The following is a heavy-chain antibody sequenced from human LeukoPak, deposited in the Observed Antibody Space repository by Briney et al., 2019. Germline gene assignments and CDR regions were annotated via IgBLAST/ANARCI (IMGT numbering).Heavy chain of an antibody. Sequence: GSLRLSCAASGFTFSSYEMNWVRQAPGKGLEWIGEINHSGSTNYNPSLKSRVTISVDTSKNQFSLKLSSVTAADTAVYYCARGRLPYSRFDYWGQGTLVTVSS. CDR2: INHSGST. CDR1: GFTFSSYE. D-gene: IGHD6-13*01. CDR3: ARGRLPYSRFDY. J-gene: IGHJ4*02. V-gene: IGHV4-34*01.